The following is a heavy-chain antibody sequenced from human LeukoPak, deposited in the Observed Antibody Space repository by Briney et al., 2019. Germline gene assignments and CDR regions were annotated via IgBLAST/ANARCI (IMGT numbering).Heavy chain of an antibody. V-gene: IGHV3-48*04. CDR1: GFTFSSYS. CDR2: ISSSSSTI. D-gene: IGHD3-16*02. J-gene: IGHJ4*02. CDR3: ASGSYDYVWGSYRHFDY. Sequence: GGSLRLSCAASGFTFSSYSMNWVRQAPGKGLEWVSYISSSSSTIYYADSVKGRFTISRDNAKNSLYLQMNSLRAEDTAVYYCASGSYDYVWGSYRHFDYWGQGTLVTVSS.